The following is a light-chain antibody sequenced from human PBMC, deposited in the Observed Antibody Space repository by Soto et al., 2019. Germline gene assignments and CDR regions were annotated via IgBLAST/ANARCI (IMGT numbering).Light chain of an antibody. CDR1: ESVSNN. J-gene: IGKJ4*01. V-gene: IGKV3-15*01. CDR2: FAS. CDR3: QQYNKWPLT. Sequence: EIVMTQSPATLSVSPGERATLSCSASESVSNNLAWYRQKPGQAPRLLIYFASTRATGIPARFSGSGSGTEFTLTISSLQSEDFAVYYCQQYNKWPLTFGGGTKVATK.